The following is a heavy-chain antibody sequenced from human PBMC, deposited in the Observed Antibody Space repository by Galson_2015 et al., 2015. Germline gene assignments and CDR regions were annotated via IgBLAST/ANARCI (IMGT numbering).Heavy chain of an antibody. Sequence: SLRLSCAASGFTVSSNYMSWVRQAPGKGLEWVSVIYSGGSTYYADSVKGRFTISRDNSKNTLYLQMSSLRAEDTAVYYCAREVITIFGVVDYWGQGTLVTVSS. J-gene: IGHJ4*02. D-gene: IGHD3-3*01. CDR1: GFTVSSNY. CDR2: IYSGGST. CDR3: AREVITIFGVVDY. V-gene: IGHV3-53*01.